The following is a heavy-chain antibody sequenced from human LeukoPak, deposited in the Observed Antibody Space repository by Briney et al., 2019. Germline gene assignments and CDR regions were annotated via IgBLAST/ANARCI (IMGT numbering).Heavy chain of an antibody. Sequence: GGSLRLSCAASGFTFSNYWMHWVRQAPGKGLEWVSGISSNSGNLDYADSVKGRFTISRDNAKNSLYLQMNSLRAEDTALYYCAKGKDSSGYYYPDYWGQGTLVTVSS. CDR1: GFTFSNYW. CDR3: AKGKDSSGYYYPDY. D-gene: IGHD3-22*01. V-gene: IGHV3-9*01. CDR2: ISSNSGNL. J-gene: IGHJ4*02.